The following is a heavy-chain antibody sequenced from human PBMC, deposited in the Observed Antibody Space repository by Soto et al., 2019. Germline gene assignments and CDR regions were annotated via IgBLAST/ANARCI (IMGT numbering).Heavy chain of an antibody. D-gene: IGHD1-26*01. CDR3: AKGWDVKYFDY. CDR2: IFSSGRT. Sequence: SETLSLTCSVSGASLLSSYWSWVRQPAGKGLEWIGHIFSSGRTSYNPSLKSRLAMSIDPSMNVFSLNLSSVTAADTAVYYCAKGWDVKYFDYWGRGTLVTVSS. CDR1: GASLLSSY. V-gene: IGHV4-4*07. J-gene: IGHJ4*02.